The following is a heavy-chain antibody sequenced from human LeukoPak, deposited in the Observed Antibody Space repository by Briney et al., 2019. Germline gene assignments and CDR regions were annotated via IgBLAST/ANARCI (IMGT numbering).Heavy chain of an antibody. D-gene: IGHD3-10*01. CDR2: IYYSGST. Sequence: PSETLSLTCTVSGGSISSSSCYWGWIRQPPGKGLEWIGSIYYSGSTYYNPSLKSRVTISVDTSKHQFSLKLSSVTAADTAVYYCARLPAGSGSLSYFDYWGQGTLATVSS. CDR3: ARLPAGSGSLSYFDY. CDR1: GGSISSSSCY. J-gene: IGHJ4*02. V-gene: IGHV4-39*01.